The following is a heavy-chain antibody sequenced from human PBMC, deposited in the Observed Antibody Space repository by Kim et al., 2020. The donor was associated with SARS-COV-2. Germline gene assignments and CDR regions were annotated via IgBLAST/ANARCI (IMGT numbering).Heavy chain of an antibody. CDR1: GFTFSGSA. V-gene: IGHV3-73*01. Sequence: GGSLRLSCAASGFTFSGSAMHWVRQASEKGLEWVGRIRSKANSYATTYAASVQGRFTISRDDSKNTAYLQMNSLKTEDTAVYYCTRVPGTTLASGDTFDLWGQGTMVTVSS. CDR3: TRVPGTTLASGDTFDL. J-gene: IGHJ3*01. D-gene: IGHD1-1*01. CDR2: IRSKANSYAT.